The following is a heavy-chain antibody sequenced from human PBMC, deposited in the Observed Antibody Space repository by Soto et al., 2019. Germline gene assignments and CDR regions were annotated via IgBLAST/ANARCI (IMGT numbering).Heavy chain of an antibody. CDR3: ARDLIVVAGTLDP. J-gene: IGHJ5*02. D-gene: IGHD6-19*01. Sequence: QVQLVESGGGLVKPGGSLRLSCAASGFTFSDYYMSWIRQAPGKGLEWVSYISSSSSYTNYADPVKGRFTISRDNAKNPLYLQMNSLRAEDTAVYYCARDLIVVAGTLDPWGQGTLVTVSS. V-gene: IGHV3-11*05. CDR1: GFTFSDYY. CDR2: ISSSSSYT.